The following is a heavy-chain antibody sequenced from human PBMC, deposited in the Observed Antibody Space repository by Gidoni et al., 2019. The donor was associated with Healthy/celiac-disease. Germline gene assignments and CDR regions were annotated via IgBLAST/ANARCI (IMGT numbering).Heavy chain of an antibody. CDR1: GGTFSSHA. CDR3: ARSPIPVLYCSSTSCYEGWFDP. V-gene: IGHV1-69*09. D-gene: IGHD2-2*01. Sequence: QVQLLQSGAAVTKPGSSVNVSCKASGGTFSSHAIRRVRQAPGQGLEWMGMIIPVLSIANYAQKFQGGVTITADKSTGTAYMELGSLRSEDTAVYYCARSPIPVLYCSSTSCYEGWFDPGGQGTLVTVSS. CDR2: IIPVLSIA. J-gene: IGHJ5*02.